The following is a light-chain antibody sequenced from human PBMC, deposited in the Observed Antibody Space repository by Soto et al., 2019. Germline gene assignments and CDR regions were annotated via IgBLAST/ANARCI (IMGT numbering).Light chain of an antibody. CDR1: QGISNY. Sequence: DIQMTQSASSLSASVGDIVTITCRASQGISNYLAWYQQKPGKVPKLLIYAASTLQSGVPSQFSGSGSGTDFTLTISSLQPEDDATYYCQKYNSALQTFGQGTKVEIK. J-gene: IGKJ1*01. V-gene: IGKV1-27*01. CDR2: AAS. CDR3: QKYNSALQT.